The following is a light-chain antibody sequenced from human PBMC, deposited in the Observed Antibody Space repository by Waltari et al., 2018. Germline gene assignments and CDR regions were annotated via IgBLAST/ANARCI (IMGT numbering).Light chain of an antibody. CDR1: QSVSRA. Sequence: EIVLTQSPGTLSLSPGERATLSCRASQSVSRALAWYQQKPGQAPRLLIHGASTRATGVPDRFSGSGSGTDFSLTISSLDPEDFAVYYCQHYVKLPVTYGQGTKVEI. CDR3: QHYVKLPVT. V-gene: IGKV3-20*01. J-gene: IGKJ1*01. CDR2: GAS.